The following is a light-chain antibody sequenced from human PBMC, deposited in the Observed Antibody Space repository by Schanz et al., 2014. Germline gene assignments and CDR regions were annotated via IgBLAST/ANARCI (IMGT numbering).Light chain of an antibody. V-gene: IGLV2-8*01. J-gene: IGLJ1*01. CDR3: GSYTTSINYV. CDR2: EVS. Sequence: QSALTQPPSASGSPGQSVTISCTGTSSDVGGYNYVSWYQQHPGKAPKLMISEVSKRPSGVSNRFSGSKSGNTASLTISGLQAEDEADYYCGSYTTSINYVFGTGTKLTVL. CDR1: SSDVGGYNY.